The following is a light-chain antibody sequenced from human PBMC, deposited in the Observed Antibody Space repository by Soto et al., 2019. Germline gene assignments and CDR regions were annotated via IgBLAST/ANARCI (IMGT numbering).Light chain of an antibody. Sequence: EIVMTQSPATLSVSPGERATLSCRASQSVATNVAWYQQKPGQAPRLLMSSASTRATGTPARFSGSGSGTEFTLTISSLQSEDIAVYYCQQHNHWPSFGQGTNLEIK. CDR2: SAS. CDR1: QSVATN. J-gene: IGKJ2*01. CDR3: QQHNHWPS. V-gene: IGKV3-15*01.